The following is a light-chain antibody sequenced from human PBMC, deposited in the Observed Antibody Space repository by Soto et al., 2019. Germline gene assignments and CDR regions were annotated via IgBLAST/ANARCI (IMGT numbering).Light chain of an antibody. Sequence: QSALTQPPSASGSPGQSVTISCTGTSSDVGGYNYVSWYQQHPGKAPKLMIYEVSKRPSGVPDRFSGSKSGNTASLTVSGIQDEDEADYYCSLYAGSNNHVVFGGGTKLTDL. CDR2: EVS. CDR1: SSDVGGYNY. J-gene: IGLJ2*01. V-gene: IGLV2-8*01. CDR3: SLYAGSNNHVV.